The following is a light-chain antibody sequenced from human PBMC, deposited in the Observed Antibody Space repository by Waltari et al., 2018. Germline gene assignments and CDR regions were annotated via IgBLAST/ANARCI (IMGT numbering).Light chain of an antibody. CDR3: MQALQTPRT. Sequence: DIVMTQSPLSLSVTPGEPASISCRSSQSLLHSNGYTYLDWYLQKPGQSPQLLIYLGSNRASGVPDRFSGSGAGTDFTLKISRVEAEDVGVFYGMQALQTPRTFGPGTKVDI. J-gene: IGKJ3*01. CDR2: LGS. CDR1: QSLLHSNGYTY. V-gene: IGKV2-28*01.